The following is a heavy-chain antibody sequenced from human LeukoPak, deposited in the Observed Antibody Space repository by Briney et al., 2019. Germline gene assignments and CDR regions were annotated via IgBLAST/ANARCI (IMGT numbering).Heavy chain of an antibody. Sequence: SETLSLTCTVSGGSISSYYWSWIRQPPGKGLEWIGYIYYSGNTNYNPSLKSRVTISVDTSKNQFSLKLSSVPAADTAVYYCARVAVDTFDYWGQGTLVTVSS. CDR3: ARVAVDTFDY. CDR1: GGSISSYY. V-gene: IGHV4-59*01. CDR2: IYYSGNT. D-gene: IGHD6-19*01. J-gene: IGHJ4*02.